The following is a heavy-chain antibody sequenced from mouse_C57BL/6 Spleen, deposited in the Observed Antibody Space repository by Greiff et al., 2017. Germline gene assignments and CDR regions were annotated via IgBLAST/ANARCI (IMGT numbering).Heavy chain of an antibody. CDR1: GYTFTSYW. CDR3: ASLYYDSYWYFDV. Sequence: QVQLQQSGTELVKPGASVKLSFKASGYTFTSYWMHWVKQRPGPGLEWIGNINPSNGGTNYNEKFKSKATLTVDKSSSTAYMQLSSLTSEDSAVYYCASLYYDSYWYFDVWGTGTTVTVSS. J-gene: IGHJ1*03. D-gene: IGHD2-4*01. V-gene: IGHV1-53*01. CDR2: INPSNGGT.